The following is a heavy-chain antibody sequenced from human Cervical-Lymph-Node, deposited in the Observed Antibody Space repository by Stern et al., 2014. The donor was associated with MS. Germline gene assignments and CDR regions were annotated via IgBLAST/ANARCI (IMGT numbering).Heavy chain of an antibody. CDR2: IYWDNDK. CDR1: GFSLSTSGVG. J-gene: IGHJ5*02. Sequence: EESGPTLVKPTQTLTLTCTSSGFSLSTSGVGVGWIRQPPGKALEWLALIYWDNDKRYSSSLKSRLTITKDTSKNQVVLTMTNMDPVDTATYYCAHRRYSSNLVGGAFDPWGQGTLVTVSS. V-gene: IGHV2-5*02. D-gene: IGHD6-13*01. CDR3: AHRRYSSNLVGGAFDP.